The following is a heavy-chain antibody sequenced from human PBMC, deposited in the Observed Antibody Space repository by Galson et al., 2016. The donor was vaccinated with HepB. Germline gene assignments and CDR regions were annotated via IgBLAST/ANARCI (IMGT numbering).Heavy chain of an antibody. J-gene: IGHJ4*02. D-gene: IGHD5-18*01. CDR2: IYPGDSNT. V-gene: IGHV5-51*01. Sequence: QSGAEVKKPGESLKISCKGSGYSITSYWIAWVRQMPGKGLEWMGSIYPGDSNTRYSPSFQGQVTISAVKSISTAYLQWSSLKASDTAMYYCARQGLDDLPRMVKVDYWGQGTLVTVSS. CDR3: ARQGLDDLPRMVKVDY. CDR1: GYSITSYW.